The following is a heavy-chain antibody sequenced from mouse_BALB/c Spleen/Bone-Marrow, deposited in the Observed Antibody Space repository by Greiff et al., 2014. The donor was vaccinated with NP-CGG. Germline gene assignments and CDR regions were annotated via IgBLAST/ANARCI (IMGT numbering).Heavy chain of an antibody. CDR1: GFNIKDTY. Sequence: EVHLVESGAELVKPGASVKSSCTASGFNIKDTYIYWVKQRPEQGLEWVGRIDPANGNTKYDPKFQGKATIAADTSSNTAYLQLSNLTSEDTAVYYCSRGYYDYLFALDFWGPGTSVTVSS. D-gene: IGHD5-5*01. J-gene: IGHJ4*01. V-gene: IGHV14-3*02. CDR3: SRGYYDYLFALDF. CDR2: IDPANGNT.